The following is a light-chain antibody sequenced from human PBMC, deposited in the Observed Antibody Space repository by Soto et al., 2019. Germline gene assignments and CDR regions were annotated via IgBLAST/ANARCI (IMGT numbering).Light chain of an antibody. V-gene: IGKV3-11*01. CDR3: QERNRWPRGT. Sequence: EIVMTQSPVTLSVSPGERATLSCRASQSVSSNFAWYQHKPGQAPRPLIYSASDRAPGIPARFSGSGSGTDFTLTISSLEPEDFAVYYCQERNRWPRGTFGAGTKVEIK. CDR1: QSVSSN. J-gene: IGKJ4*01. CDR2: SAS.